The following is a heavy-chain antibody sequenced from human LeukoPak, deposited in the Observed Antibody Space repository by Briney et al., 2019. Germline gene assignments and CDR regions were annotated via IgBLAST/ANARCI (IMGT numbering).Heavy chain of an antibody. CDR3: ARKDPGYSGYSDFDY. J-gene: IGHJ4*02. CDR1: GGSFSGYY. D-gene: IGHD5-12*01. V-gene: IGHV4-34*01. CDR2: INHSGGT. Sequence: SETLSLTCAVYGGSFSGYYWSWIRQPPGKGLEWIGEINHSGGTNYNPSLKSRLTISLDTSKNQFSLKLSSVTAADTAVYYCARKDPGYSGYSDFDYWGQGTLVTVSS.